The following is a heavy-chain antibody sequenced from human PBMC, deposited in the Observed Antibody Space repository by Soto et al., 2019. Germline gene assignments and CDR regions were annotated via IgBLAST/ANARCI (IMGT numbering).Heavy chain of an antibody. Sequence: EVQLVESGGGLVQPGGSLRLSCAASGFIFSTYSMNWVRQAPGKGLEWISFINSGSTSIYYADSVRGRFTISRDNAANSLFLQMNSLRDEDTAVYYCARLYSTSTVSRWFDPWGQGTLGTVSS. CDR2: INSGSTSI. V-gene: IGHV3-48*02. J-gene: IGHJ5*02. CDR3: ARLYSTSTVSRWFDP. D-gene: IGHD6-13*01. CDR1: GFIFSTYS.